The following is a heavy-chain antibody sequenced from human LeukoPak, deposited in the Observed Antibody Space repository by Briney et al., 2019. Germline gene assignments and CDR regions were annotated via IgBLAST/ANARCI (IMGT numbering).Heavy chain of an antibody. CDR3: AKNRGANYYNYYMDV. Sequence: GGSLRLSCAASGFAFSTYAMSWVRQAPGKGLEWLSTVGGGGRDTFYADSVKGRFTVSRDNSKNTLYLQMSSLRAEDTAVYFCAKNRGANYYNYYMDVWGKGTTVTVSS. V-gene: IGHV3-23*01. J-gene: IGHJ6*03. CDR2: VGGGGRDT. D-gene: IGHD4/OR15-4a*01. CDR1: GFAFSTYA.